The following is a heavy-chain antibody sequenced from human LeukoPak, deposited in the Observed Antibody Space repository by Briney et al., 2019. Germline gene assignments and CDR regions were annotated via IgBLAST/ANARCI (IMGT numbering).Heavy chain of an antibody. CDR2: ISYDGSNK. CDR1: GFTFSSYG. D-gene: IGHD6-19*01. V-gene: IGHV3-30*18. J-gene: IGHJ4*02. Sequence: GGSLRLSCAASGFTFSSYGVHWVRQAPGKGLEWVAVISYDGSNKYYADSVKGRFTISRDNSKSTLYLQMNSLRAEDTAVYYCAKDPGAVAGTGLVWGQGTLVTVSS. CDR3: AKDPGAVAGTGLV.